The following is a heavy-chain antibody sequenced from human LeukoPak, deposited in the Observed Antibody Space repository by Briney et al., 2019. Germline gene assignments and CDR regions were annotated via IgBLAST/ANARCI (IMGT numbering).Heavy chain of an antibody. CDR1: GFTFSSYW. D-gene: IGHD5-24*01. Sequence: GGSLRLSCAAFGFTFSSYWMHWVRQAPGKGLVWVSRINSDGSSTSYADSVKGRFTISRDNAKNTLYLQMNSLRAEDTAVHYCARDGLGDGYNYAAFDIWGQGTMVTVSS. J-gene: IGHJ3*02. CDR3: ARDGLGDGYNYAAFDI. CDR2: INSDGSST. V-gene: IGHV3-74*01.